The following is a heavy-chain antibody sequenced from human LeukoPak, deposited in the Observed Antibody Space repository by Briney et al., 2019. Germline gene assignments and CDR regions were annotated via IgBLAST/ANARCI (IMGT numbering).Heavy chain of an antibody. CDR2: IYYSGST. CDR3: ATMVRGFSSYFDY. CDR1: GGSISSYY. J-gene: IGHJ4*02. D-gene: IGHD3-10*01. Sequence: SETLSLTCTVSGGSISSYYWSWIRQPPGKGLEWIGYIYYSGSTNYNPSLKSRVTISLDTSKNQFSLKLSSVTAADTAVYYCATMVRGFSSYFDYWGQGTLVTVSS. V-gene: IGHV4-59*08.